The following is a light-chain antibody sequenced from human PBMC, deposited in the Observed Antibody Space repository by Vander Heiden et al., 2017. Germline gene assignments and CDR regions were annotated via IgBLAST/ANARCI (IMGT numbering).Light chain of an antibody. J-gene: IGLJ2*01. Sequence: QSALTQPPSASGYTGQSVTISCTGTSSDVGGYVSWYQQRPGKAPKLVIYEVTKRPSGVPDRFSGSKSGNTASLTVSGLQAEDEADYYCSSYAGSNNLVFGGGTKLTVL. V-gene: IGLV2-8*01. CDR1: SSDVGGY. CDR2: EVT. CDR3: SSYAGSNNLV.